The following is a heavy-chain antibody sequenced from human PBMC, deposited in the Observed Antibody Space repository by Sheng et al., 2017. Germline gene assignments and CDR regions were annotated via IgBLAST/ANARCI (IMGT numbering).Heavy chain of an antibody. Sequence: QVQLVQSGAEVKKPGSSVRVSCKVSGGTFSGYRISWVRKAPGQGLEWMGGIIPKFATPNYGQRFQGRVTVSADELTSTVFMDIISLKYEDTAVYYCARDDGIHGLDIWGPGTTVTVXS. V-gene: IGHV1-69*01. J-gene: IGHJ6*02. CDR3: ARDDGIHGLDI. CDR2: IIPKFATP. CDR1: GGTFSGYR.